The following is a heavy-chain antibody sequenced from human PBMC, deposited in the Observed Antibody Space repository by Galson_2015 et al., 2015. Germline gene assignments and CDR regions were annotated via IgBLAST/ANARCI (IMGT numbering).Heavy chain of an antibody. CDR2: IYTSGST. CDR3: ARSCSGGSCYEGDY. J-gene: IGHJ4*02. D-gene: IGHD2-15*01. Sequence: TLSLTCTVSGGSISSGSYYWSWIRQPAGKGLEWIGRIYTSGSTNYNPSLKSRVTISVDTSKNQFSLKLSSVTAADTAVYYCARSCSGGSCYEGDYWGQGTLATVSS. V-gene: IGHV4-61*02. CDR1: GGSISSGSYY.